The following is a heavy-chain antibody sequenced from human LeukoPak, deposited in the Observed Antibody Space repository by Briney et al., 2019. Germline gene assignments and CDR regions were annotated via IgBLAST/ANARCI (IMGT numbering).Heavy chain of an antibody. CDR1: GYTFTSYG. D-gene: IGHD4-23*01. J-gene: IGHJ5*02. V-gene: IGHV1-18*01. Sequence: GASVKVSCKASGYTFTSYGISWVRQAPGQGLEWMGWISAYNGNTNYAQKLQGRVTMTTDTSTSTAYMELRSLRSDDTAVYYCARDRSNGGNSEGRWFDPWGQGTQVTVSS. CDR2: ISAYNGNT. CDR3: ARDRSNGGNSEGRWFDP.